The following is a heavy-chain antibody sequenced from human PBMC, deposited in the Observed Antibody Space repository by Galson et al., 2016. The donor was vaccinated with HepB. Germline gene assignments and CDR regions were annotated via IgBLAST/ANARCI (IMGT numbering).Heavy chain of an antibody. J-gene: IGHJ4*02. D-gene: IGHD4-11*01. V-gene: IGHV3-7*01. CDR3: ARDNDYKIDF. Sequence: SLRLSCAASGFIFSDYMMTWVRQAPGKGLEWVTSIIRREPDTYYVDSVRGRFTISRDNAKNSLYLQMNNLRAEDTAVYYCARDNDYKIDFWGQGTLVTVSS. CDR1: GFIFSDYM. CDR2: IIRREPDT.